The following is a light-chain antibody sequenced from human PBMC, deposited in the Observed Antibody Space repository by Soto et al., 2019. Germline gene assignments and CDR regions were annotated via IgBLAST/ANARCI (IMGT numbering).Light chain of an antibody. Sequence: QSALTQPASVSGSPGQSITISCTGTSSDAGSYNFVSWYQQYPGKAPKVMIYEDSNRPSGVSNRFSGSKSGNTASLTISGRQAEDEADYYCCSYASSGTYWVFGGGTKLTVL. CDR2: EDS. CDR3: CSYASSGTYWV. CDR1: SSDAGSYNF. V-gene: IGLV2-23*01. J-gene: IGLJ3*02.